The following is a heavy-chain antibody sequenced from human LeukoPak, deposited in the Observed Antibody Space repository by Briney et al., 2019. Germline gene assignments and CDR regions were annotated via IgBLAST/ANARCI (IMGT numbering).Heavy chain of an antibody. J-gene: IGHJ4*02. Sequence: GGSLRLSCAASGFTFSSYWMSWVRQAPGKGLEWVSVIYSGGSIYYTDSVKGRFTISRDNSKNTLYLQMNSLRAEDTAVYYCARGFVYTGLDYWGQGTLVTVSS. CDR3: ARGFVYTGLDY. CDR1: GFTFSSYW. D-gene: IGHD5/OR15-5a*01. V-gene: IGHV3-66*01. CDR2: IYSGGSI.